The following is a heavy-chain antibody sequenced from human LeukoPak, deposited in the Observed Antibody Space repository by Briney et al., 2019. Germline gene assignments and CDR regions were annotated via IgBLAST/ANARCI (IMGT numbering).Heavy chain of an antibody. CDR2: ISSSSSYI. D-gene: IGHD2-2*02. Sequence: PGGSLRLSCAASGFTFSSYSMNWVRQAPGKGLEWVSSISSSSSYIYYADSVKGRFTISRDNAKNSLYLQMNSLRAEDTAVYYCARDCSSTSCYTGSDYWGQGTLVTVSS. V-gene: IGHV3-21*01. J-gene: IGHJ4*02. CDR1: GFTFSSYS. CDR3: ARDCSSTSCYTGSDY.